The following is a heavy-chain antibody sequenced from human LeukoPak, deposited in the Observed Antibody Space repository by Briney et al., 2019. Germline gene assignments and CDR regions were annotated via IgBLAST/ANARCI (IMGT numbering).Heavy chain of an antibody. D-gene: IGHD6-13*01. CDR2: IYYSGST. V-gene: IGHV4-59*12. CDR3: ARRRGSSWYPYMDV. Sequence: SETLSLTCTVSGGSISSYYWSWIRQPPGKGLEWIGYIYYSGSTNYNPSLKSRVTISVDTSKNQFSLKLSSVTAADTAVYYCARRRGSSWYPYMDVWGKGTTVTVSS. J-gene: IGHJ6*03. CDR1: GGSISSYY.